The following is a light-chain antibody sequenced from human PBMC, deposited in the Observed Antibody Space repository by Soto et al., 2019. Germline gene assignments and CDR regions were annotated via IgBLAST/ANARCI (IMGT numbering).Light chain of an antibody. CDR2: GAS. J-gene: IGKJ1*01. CDR1: QSVADN. CDR3: QQYGTSPWT. Sequence: EVVMTQSPATLSVSPGERVTLSCRSSQSVADNLAWFQQKPGQGPRLLIYGASTRATGIPARFSGSGSETDFTLTISRLEPEDFAVYYCQQYGTSPWTFGQGTKVDIK. V-gene: IGKV3-15*01.